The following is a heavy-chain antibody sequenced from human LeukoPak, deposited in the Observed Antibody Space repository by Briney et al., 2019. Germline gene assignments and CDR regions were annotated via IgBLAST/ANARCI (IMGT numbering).Heavy chain of an antibody. CDR2: ISSSSSYI. CDR3: ARVLRVDGSLDAFDI. J-gene: IGHJ3*02. Sequence: GGSLRLSCAASGFTFSSYSMNWVRQAPGKGLEWVSSISSSSSYIYYADSVKGRFTISRDNAKNSLYLQMNSLRAGDTAVYYCARVLRVDGSLDAFDIWGQGTMVTVSS. CDR1: GFTFSSYS. V-gene: IGHV3-21*01. D-gene: IGHD1-26*01.